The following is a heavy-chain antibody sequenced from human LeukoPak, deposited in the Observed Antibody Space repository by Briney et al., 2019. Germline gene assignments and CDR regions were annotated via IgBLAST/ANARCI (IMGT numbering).Heavy chain of an antibody. CDR2: IYHSGST. CDR3: ARVVQSTDSSGFYLPEYFQH. V-gene: IGHV4-61*02. J-gene: IGHJ1*01. Sequence: SETLSLTCIVSGGSISSAAYYWSWIRQPAGKGLEWIGRIYHSGSTYYNPSLKSRVTISVDTSKNQFSLKLRSVTAADTAVYYCARVVQSTDSSGFYLPEYFQHWGQGTLVTVSS. D-gene: IGHD3-22*01. CDR1: GGSISSAAYY.